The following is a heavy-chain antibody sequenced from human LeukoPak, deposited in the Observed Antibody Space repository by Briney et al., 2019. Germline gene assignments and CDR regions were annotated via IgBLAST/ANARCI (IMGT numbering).Heavy chain of an antibody. D-gene: IGHD1-14*01. Sequence: PGGSLRLSCAASGFTFRSYGMHWVRQAPGKGLEWVAVIWYDGSNKYYADSVKGRITISRDNAKTSLYLQMNSLRAEDTAVYYCARDVLAAGATGTFDIWGQGTMVTVSS. CDR2: IWYDGSNK. CDR3: ARDVLAAGATGTFDI. V-gene: IGHV3-33*01. CDR1: GFTFRSYG. J-gene: IGHJ3*02.